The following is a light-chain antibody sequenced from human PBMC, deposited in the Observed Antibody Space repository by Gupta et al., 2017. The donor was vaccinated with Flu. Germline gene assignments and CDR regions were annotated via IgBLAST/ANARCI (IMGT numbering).Light chain of an antibody. CDR1: QGISSY. J-gene: IGKJ2*03. CDR2: AAS. V-gene: IGKV1-9*01. Sequence: DIQLTQSPSFLSASVGDRVTITCRASQGISSYLAWYQQKPGKAPKLLIYAASTVQSGVPSRFSGSGSGTEFTLTISSRQPEDFATYYCQQRNSSPHSFGQGTKLEIK. CDR3: QQRNSSPHS.